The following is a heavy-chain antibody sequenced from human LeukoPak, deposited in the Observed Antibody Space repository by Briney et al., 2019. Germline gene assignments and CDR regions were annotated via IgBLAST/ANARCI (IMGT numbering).Heavy chain of an antibody. CDR3: ARDRELYDKEGPFDY. V-gene: IGHV1-18*01. Sequence: ASVKVSCKAPGYTFTSYVISWVRQAPGQGLEWMGWISAYNGNTNYAQKLQGRGTMTTDTSTSTAYMELRSLRSDDTAVYYCARDRELYDKEGPFDYWGQGTLVTVSS. J-gene: IGHJ4*02. D-gene: IGHD3-22*01. CDR1: GYTFTSYV. CDR2: ISAYNGNT.